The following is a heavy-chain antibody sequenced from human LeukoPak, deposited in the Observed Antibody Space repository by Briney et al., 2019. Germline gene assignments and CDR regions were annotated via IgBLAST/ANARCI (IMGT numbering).Heavy chain of an antibody. J-gene: IGHJ4*02. CDR2: ISYDGSNK. Sequence: GSLRLSCAASAFTFNTYWMHWVRQAPGKGLEWVAVISYDGSNKYYADSVKGRFTISRDNSKNTLYLQMNSLRAEDTAVYYCARTGDSKGYSSGWYPYWGQGTLVTVSS. V-gene: IGHV3-30-3*01. CDR1: AFTFNTYW. CDR3: ARTGDSKGYSSGWYPY. D-gene: IGHD6-19*01.